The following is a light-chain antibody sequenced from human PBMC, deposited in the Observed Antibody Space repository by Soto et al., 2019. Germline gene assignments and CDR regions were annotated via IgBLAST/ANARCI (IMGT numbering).Light chain of an antibody. V-gene: IGKV3-15*01. J-gene: IGKJ1*01. CDR3: QQYNNWPPWT. CDR1: QSVSSN. CDR2: GAS. Sequence: EIVMTQSPATLSVSPGERATLSCRASQSVSSNLAWYQQKPGQAPRLLIYGASTRATGIPARFSGSGSGTEFTLTIRSLQSEYFADYYCQQYNNWPPWTFGQGTKVEIK.